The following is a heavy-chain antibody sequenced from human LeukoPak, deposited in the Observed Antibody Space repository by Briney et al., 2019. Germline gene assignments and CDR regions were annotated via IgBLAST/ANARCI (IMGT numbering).Heavy chain of an antibody. CDR2: IYTSGGT. CDR3: ASSQWLASYYYYGMDV. Sequence: SETLSLTCTVSGGSISSYYWSWIRQPAGKGLEWIGRIYTSGGTNYNPSLKSRVTMSVDTSKNQFSLKLSSVTAADTAVYYCASSQWLASYYYYGMDVWGQGTTVTVSS. V-gene: IGHV4-4*07. CDR1: GGSISSYY. J-gene: IGHJ6*02. D-gene: IGHD5-12*01.